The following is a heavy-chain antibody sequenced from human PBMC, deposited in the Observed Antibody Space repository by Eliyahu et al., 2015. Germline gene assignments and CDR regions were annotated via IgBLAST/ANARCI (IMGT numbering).Heavy chain of an antibody. CDR2: INRNGRST. Sequence: EVQLVESGGSVVRPGGSLRLXCAASGFTXDDYGMNWVRQAPGKGLEWVSGINRNGRSTGYADSVKGRFTISRDKAKNSVYLQMNSLRAEDTALYHCAREVLAARGVRDYGMDVWGQGTTVTV. CDR3: AREVLAARGVRDYGMDV. V-gene: IGHV3-20*01. J-gene: IGHJ6*02. D-gene: IGHD2-15*01. CDR1: GFTXDDYG.